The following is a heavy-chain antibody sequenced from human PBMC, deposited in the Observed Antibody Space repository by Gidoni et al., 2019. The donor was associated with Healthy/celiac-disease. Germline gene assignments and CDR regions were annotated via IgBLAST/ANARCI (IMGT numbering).Heavy chain of an antibody. D-gene: IGHD2-15*01. V-gene: IGHV3-21*01. CDR3: AREEDALGYYYYYGMDV. Sequence: EVQLVESGGGLFKPGGSLRLSCAASGFTFISSSMNWVRQAPGKGLEWVSSISSSGSTIYYADSVKGRFTISRDNAKNSLYLQMNSLRAEDTAVYYCAREEDALGYYYYYGMDVWGQGTTVTVSS. CDR1: GFTFISSS. CDR2: ISSSGSTI. J-gene: IGHJ6*02.